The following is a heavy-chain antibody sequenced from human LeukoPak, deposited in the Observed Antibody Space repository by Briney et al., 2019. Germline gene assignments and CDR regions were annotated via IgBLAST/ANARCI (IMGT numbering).Heavy chain of an antibody. J-gene: IGHJ3*02. Sequence: SETLSLTCAVSGVSISSGNWWSWVRQPPGKGLEWIGEIYHSGSTNYNRSLKSRVTISLDKFKNQFSLKLSSVTAADTAVYYCAGDSSGYCHAFDIWGQGTMVTVSS. CDR2: IYHSGST. D-gene: IGHD3-22*01. CDR3: AGDSSGYCHAFDI. V-gene: IGHV4-4*02. CDR1: GVSISSGNW.